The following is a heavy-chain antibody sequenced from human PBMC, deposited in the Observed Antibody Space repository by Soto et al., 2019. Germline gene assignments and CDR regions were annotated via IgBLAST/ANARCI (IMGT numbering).Heavy chain of an antibody. CDR1: GGSISSGDYY. V-gene: IGHV4-30-4*01. CDR3: ARTYGCNSDAFDY. J-gene: IGHJ4*02. CDR2: IYYSGST. D-gene: IGHD4-17*01. Sequence: QVQLQESGPGLVKPSQTLSLTCTVSGGSISSGDYYWSWIRQPPGKGLEWIGYIYYSGSTHYNPSLKSRVTISVDTSKNQFSLKLSSVTAADSAVYYWARTYGCNSDAFDYWGQGTLVSVSS.